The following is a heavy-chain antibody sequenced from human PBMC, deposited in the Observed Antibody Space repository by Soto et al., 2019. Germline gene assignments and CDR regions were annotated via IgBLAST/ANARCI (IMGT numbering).Heavy chain of an antibody. J-gene: IGHJ3*02. V-gene: IGHV3-53*04. Sequence: GGSLRLSCGGSGFTFSRNSIIWVRQAPGKGLEWVSVIYSGGSTYYADSVKGRFTISRHNSKNTLYLQMNSLRAEDTAVYYCARDSPFDIWGQGTMVTVSS. CDR2: IYSGGST. CDR3: ARDSPFDI. CDR1: GFTFSRNS.